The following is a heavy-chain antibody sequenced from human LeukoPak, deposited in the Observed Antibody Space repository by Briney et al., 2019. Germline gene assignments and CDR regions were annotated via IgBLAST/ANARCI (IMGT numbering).Heavy chain of an antibody. CDR2: INPKNGDT. J-gene: IGHJ4*02. D-gene: IGHD1-26*01. Sequence: GASVKVSCKASGYTFTGYYMHWVRQAPGQGLEWMGWINPKNGDTNYGHKFQGRVTMTRDTSISTAYMDLSRLRSDDTAVYYCARDSSGATSAYYFDYWGQGTLVTVSS. CDR3: ARDSSGATSAYYFDY. CDR1: GYTFTGYY. V-gene: IGHV1-2*07.